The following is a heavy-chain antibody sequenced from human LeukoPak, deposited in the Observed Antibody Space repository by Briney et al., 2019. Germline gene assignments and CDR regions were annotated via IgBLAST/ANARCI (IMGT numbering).Heavy chain of an antibody. D-gene: IGHD1-26*01. Sequence: GGSLRLSCAASGFTFSSYSMNWVRQAPGKGLEWVSYISSSSSTIYYADSVKGRFTISRDNAKNSLYLQMNSLGAEDTAVYYCASIPKGATDYWGQGTLVTVSS. CDR1: GFTFSSYS. V-gene: IGHV3-48*04. CDR2: ISSSSSTI. CDR3: ASIPKGATDY. J-gene: IGHJ4*02.